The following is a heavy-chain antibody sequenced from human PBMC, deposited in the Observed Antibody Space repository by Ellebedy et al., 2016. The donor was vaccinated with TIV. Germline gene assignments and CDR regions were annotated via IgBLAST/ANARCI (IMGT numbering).Heavy chain of an antibody. CDR1: RGTFSSYA. V-gene: IGHV1-69*04. CDR2: IIPILGIA. Sequence: SVKVSXKASRGTFSSYAISWVRQAPGQGLEWMGRIIPILGIANYAQKFQGRVTITADKSTSTAYMELSSLRSEDTAVYYCARVAYYYGSGSPPDYWGQGTLVTVSS. CDR3: ARVAYYYGSGSPPDY. J-gene: IGHJ4*02. D-gene: IGHD3-10*01.